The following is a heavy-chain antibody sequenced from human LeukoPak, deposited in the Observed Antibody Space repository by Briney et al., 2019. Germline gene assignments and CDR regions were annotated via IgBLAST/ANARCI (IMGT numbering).Heavy chain of an antibody. CDR1: GFTVSSNY. CDR2: ISSSGSTI. CDR3: ARAGTYDSSGYYYENAFDI. D-gene: IGHD3-22*01. J-gene: IGHJ3*02. Sequence: GSLRLSCAASGFTVSSNYMSWVRQAPGKGLEWVSYISSSGSTIYYADSVKGRFTISRDNSKNTLYLQMNSLRAEDTAVYYCARAGTYDSSGYYYENAFDIWGQGTMVTVSS. V-gene: IGHV3-48*01.